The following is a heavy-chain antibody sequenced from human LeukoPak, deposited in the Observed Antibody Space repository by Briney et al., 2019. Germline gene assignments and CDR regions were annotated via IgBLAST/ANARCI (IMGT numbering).Heavy chain of an antibody. J-gene: IGHJ6*03. CDR1: VYAFTCYG. Sequence: ASVTVSFTSSVYAFTCYGICWVRQAPGQGLEWMGWISAYNGNTNYAQKFQGRVTMTTDTSTSTAYMELRSMRSDDTAVYYCARVLGVVVIYMDVWGKGTTVTVSS. V-gene: IGHV1-18*01. CDR2: ISAYNGNT. CDR3: ARVLGVVVIYMDV. D-gene: IGHD3-22*01.